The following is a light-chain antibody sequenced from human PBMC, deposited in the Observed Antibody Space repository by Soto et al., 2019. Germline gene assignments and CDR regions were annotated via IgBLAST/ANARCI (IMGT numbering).Light chain of an antibody. V-gene: IGKV3D-20*02. CDR1: QSVSSKY. Sequence: EIVLTQSPGTLSLSPGERATLSCRASQSVSSKYLAWYQQKPGQAPRVLIYGTSIRASGVPERFSGGGSGTDFTLTISSLEPEDFAVYYCQQRSDWPWTFGQGTKVDIK. J-gene: IGKJ1*01. CDR3: QQRSDWPWT. CDR2: GTS.